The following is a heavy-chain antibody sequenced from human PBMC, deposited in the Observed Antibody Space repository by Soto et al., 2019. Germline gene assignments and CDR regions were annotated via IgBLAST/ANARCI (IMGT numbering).Heavy chain of an antibody. CDR1: GGSIISYY. Sequence: SETLSLTCTVSGGSIISYYWSWIRQPPGKGLEWIGYIYYSGSTNYNPSLKSRVTISVDTSKNQFSLKLSSVTAADTAVYYCARSGYSSQWEGDAFDIWGQGTMVTVSS. V-gene: IGHV4-59*01. CDR3: ARSGYSSQWEGDAFDI. J-gene: IGHJ3*02. CDR2: IYYSGST. D-gene: IGHD6-13*01.